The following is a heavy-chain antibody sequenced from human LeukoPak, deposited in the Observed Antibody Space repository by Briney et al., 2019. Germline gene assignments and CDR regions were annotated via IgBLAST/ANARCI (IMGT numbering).Heavy chain of an antibody. V-gene: IGHV1-2*02. CDR1: GYTFTGYY. Sequence: GASVKVSCKASGYTFTGYYMHWVRQAPGQGLEWMGWINPNSGGTNYAQKFQGRVTMTRDTSISTAYMELSRLRSDDTAVYYCARDLIPHIAAAGGLDNWFDPWGQGTLVTVSS. D-gene: IGHD6-13*01. J-gene: IGHJ5*02. CDR2: INPNSGGT. CDR3: ARDLIPHIAAAGGLDNWFDP.